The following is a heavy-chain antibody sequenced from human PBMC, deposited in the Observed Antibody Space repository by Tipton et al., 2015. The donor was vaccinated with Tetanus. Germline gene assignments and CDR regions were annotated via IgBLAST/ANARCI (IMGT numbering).Heavy chain of an antibody. D-gene: IGHD6-19*01. CDR3: ARDSQVASGWGGAFDI. V-gene: IGHV4-59*01. CDR2: IYYSGST. J-gene: IGHJ3*02. CDR1: GGSISSYY. Sequence: TLSLTCTVSGGSISSYYWSWIRQPPGKGLEWIGYIYYSGSTNYNPSLKSRVTISVDTSKNQFSPKLSSVTAADTAVYYCARDSQVASGWGGAFDIWGQGTMVTVSS.